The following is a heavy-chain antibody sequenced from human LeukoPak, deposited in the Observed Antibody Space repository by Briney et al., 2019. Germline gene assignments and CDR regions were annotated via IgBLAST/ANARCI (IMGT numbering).Heavy chain of an antibody. D-gene: IGHD3-3*01. V-gene: IGHV3-21*01. CDR2: ISSSSSYI. CDR3: ARVPLRFLEWLFYYYGMDV. CDR1: GFTFSSYS. J-gene: IGHJ6*02. Sequence: GGSLRLSCAASGFTFSSYSMNWVRQAPGKGLEWVSSISSSSSYIYYADSVKGRFTISRDNAKNSLYLQMNSLRAEDTAAYYCARVPLRFLEWLFYYYGMDVWGQGTTVTVSS.